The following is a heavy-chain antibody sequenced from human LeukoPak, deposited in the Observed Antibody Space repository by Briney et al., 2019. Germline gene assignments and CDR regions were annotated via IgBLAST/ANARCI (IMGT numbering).Heavy chain of an antibody. J-gene: IGHJ4*02. V-gene: IGHV4-39*07. Sequence: SETLSLTCTVSGGSISSSSYYWGWIRQPPGKGLEWIGSIYYSGSTYYNPSLKSRVTISVDTSKNQFSLKLSSVTAADTAVYYCASWSKRFLEWSDIDYWGQGTLVTVSS. CDR2: IYYSGST. D-gene: IGHD3-3*01. CDR3: ASWSKRFLEWSDIDY. CDR1: GGSISSSSYY.